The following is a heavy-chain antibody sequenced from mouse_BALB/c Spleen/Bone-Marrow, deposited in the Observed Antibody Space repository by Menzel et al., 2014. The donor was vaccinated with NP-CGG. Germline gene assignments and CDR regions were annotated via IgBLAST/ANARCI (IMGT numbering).Heavy chain of an antibody. D-gene: IGHD2-4*01. CDR1: GFTFXDYY. Sequence: EVKVVESGGGLVQPGGSLKLSCATSGFTFXDYYMYWVRQTPEKRLEWVAYISNGGGSTYYPDTVKGRFTISRDNARNTLYLQMSRLKSEDTAMYYCARHSDYDYFGYWGQGTTLTVSS. J-gene: IGHJ2*01. V-gene: IGHV5-12*02. CDR2: ISNGGGST. CDR3: ARHSDYDYFGY.